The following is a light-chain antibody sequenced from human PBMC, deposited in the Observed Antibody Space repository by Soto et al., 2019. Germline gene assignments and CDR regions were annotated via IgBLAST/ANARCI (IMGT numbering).Light chain of an antibody. J-gene: IGKJ4*01. Sequence: EIVLTQSPGSLSLSAGDRATLSCRDSEDVDSNFLARYQQRHGQAPSLLTYGSSRRATGIPDRFSGSGSGSDITLTIRRVGADDVAEYFCHQYYSSITFGGGTKVEIK. CDR2: GSS. CDR3: HQYYSSIT. V-gene: IGKV3-20*01. CDR1: EDVDSNF.